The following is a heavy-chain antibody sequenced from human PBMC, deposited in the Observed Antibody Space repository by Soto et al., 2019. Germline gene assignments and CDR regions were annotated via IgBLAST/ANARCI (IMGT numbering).Heavy chain of an antibody. CDR2: IVVGSGNT. D-gene: IGHD3-10*01. Sequence: QMQLVQSGPEVKKPGTSVKVSCKASGFTFTSSAVQWVRQARGQRLEWIGWIVVGSGNTNYAQKFQERVTITRDMSTRTAYMELSSLRSEDTAVYYCAADPSCYDLDYGGQGTLVTVSS. V-gene: IGHV1-58*01. CDR3: AADPSCYDLDY. CDR1: GFTFTSSA. J-gene: IGHJ4*02.